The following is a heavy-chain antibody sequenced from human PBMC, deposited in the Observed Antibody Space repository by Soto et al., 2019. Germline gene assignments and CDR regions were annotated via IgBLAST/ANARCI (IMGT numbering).Heavy chain of an antibody. V-gene: IGHV1-2*04. J-gene: IGHJ5*02. CDR1: GYTFNGYY. D-gene: IGHD6-6*01. CDR3: ASGVSARPFDP. CDR2: IDPNSGGT. Sequence: ASVKVSCKASGYTFNGYYMHWLRQAPGQGLEWMGWIDPNSGGTNYAQKFQGWVTMTWDTSITTAYMELSRLKSDDTAVYFCASGVSARPFDPWGQGTLVTSPQ.